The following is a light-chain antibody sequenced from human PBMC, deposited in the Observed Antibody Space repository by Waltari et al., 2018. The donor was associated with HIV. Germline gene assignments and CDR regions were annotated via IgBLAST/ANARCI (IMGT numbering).Light chain of an antibody. CDR2: EVS. CDR3: CSYAGSSTLV. J-gene: IGLJ2*01. V-gene: IGLV2-23*02. CDR1: SSDVGSYNL. Sequence: QSALTQPASVSGSPGQSIPISCTGTSSDVGSYNLVSWYQQHPGKAPNLMIYEVSKRPSGVSNRVSGSKSGNTASVTISGLQAEDEAYYYCCSYAGSSTLVFGGGTKLTVL.